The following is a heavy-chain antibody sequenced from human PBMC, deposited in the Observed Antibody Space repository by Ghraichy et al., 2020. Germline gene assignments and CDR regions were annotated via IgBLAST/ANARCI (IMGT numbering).Heavy chain of an antibody. D-gene: IGHD5-24*01. J-gene: IGHJ4*02. Sequence: ESLNISCAASGFTFSSYLMHWVRQVPGKGLVWVSRIERDGSSASYADSAKGRFTISRDNAKQTLYLQMNSLRAEDTAVYYCVRDRDGYNFWGQGTLVTVSS. CDR3: VRDRDGYNF. CDR1: GFTFSSYL. CDR2: IERDGSSA. V-gene: IGHV3-74*01.